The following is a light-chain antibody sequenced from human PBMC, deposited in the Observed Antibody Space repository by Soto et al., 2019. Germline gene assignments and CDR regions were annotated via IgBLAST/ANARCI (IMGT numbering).Light chain of an antibody. CDR1: SSDIGGYYY. CDR3: HSYAGSNNYV. J-gene: IGLJ1*01. V-gene: IGLV2-8*01. Sequence: QSALTQPPSASGSPGQSVTISCTGTSSDIGGYYYVSWYQQHPGKAPKLMIYEVSKRPSGVPDRFSGSKSGNTAYLTVSGLQAEYEADYYCHSYAGSNNYVFGSGTKLTVL. CDR2: EVS.